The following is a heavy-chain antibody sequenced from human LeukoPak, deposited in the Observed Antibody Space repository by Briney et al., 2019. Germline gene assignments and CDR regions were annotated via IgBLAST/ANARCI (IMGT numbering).Heavy chain of an antibody. CDR1: GGSISSRPYY. CDR3: ARDFSSSSTVYYYYYMDV. J-gene: IGHJ6*03. V-gene: IGHV4-39*07. D-gene: IGHD6-6*01. CDR2: ISYSGTT. Sequence: SEALSLTCTVSGGSISSRPYYWGWVRQPPGKGLEWIGTISYSGTTYYSPSLKSRVTISLDTSKNQFSLKLSSVTAADTAIYYCARDFSSSSTVYYYYYMDVWGKGTTVTISS.